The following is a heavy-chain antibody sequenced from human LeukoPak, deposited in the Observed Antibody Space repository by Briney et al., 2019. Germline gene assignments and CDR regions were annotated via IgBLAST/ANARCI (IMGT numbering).Heavy chain of an antibody. J-gene: IGHJ4*02. D-gene: IGHD2-15*01. CDR2: IDPSDSYT. CDR1: GYVFTSYW. CDR3: ASRTLGYCSGGSCSPTHYFDY. V-gene: IGHV5-10-1*01. Sequence: GESLKISCKASGYVFTSYWIGWVRQMPGKGLEWMGRIDPSDSYTKYSPSFQGHVTISVDTSISTAYLQWSSLKASDTAMYYCASRTLGYCSGGSCSPTHYFDYWGQGTLVTVSS.